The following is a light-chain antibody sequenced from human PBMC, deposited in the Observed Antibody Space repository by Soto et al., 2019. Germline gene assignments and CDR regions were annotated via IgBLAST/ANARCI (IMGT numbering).Light chain of an antibody. CDR2: DAS. CDR1: QSVSSY. V-gene: IGKV3-11*01. CDR3: QQLSNWPSIT. J-gene: IGKJ5*01. Sequence: IVLTQSPAPLSLSPGERATLSCRASQSVSSYLALYQQKPGQAPRLLIYDASNRATGIPARFSGSGSGTDFTLTISSLEPEDFAVYYCQQLSNWPSITFGQGTRLEFK.